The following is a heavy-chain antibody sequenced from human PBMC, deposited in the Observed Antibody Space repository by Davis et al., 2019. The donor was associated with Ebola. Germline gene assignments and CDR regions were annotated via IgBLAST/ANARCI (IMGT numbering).Heavy chain of an antibody. CDR1: CYTFTSYG. CDR3: ARMAAAGTKLDV. J-gene: IGHJ6*02. CDR2: ISTYNGNT. Sequence: AASVKVSCKASCYTFTSYGISWVRQAPRQGLVWLGWISTYNGNTNFAQKLQGRVPMTTDTSTSSAYMELRSLRSDDTAVYYCARMAAAGTKLDVWGQGTTVTVSS. D-gene: IGHD6-13*01. V-gene: IGHV1-18*04.